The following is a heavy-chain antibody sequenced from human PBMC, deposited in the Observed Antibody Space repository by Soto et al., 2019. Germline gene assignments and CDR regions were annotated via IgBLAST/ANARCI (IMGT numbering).Heavy chain of an antibody. V-gene: IGHV3-23*01. Sequence: PGGSLRLSCAASGFTFSSYAMSWVRQAPGKGLEWVSVIFGSGGITYYADSVMGRFIISRDNSKNTLYLQMNSLRAEDTAVYYCAKGSDVLRFLEWLHDDAFDIWGQGTMVTVSS. CDR2: IFGSGGIT. CDR3: AKGSDVLRFLEWLHDDAFDI. CDR1: GFTFSSYA. J-gene: IGHJ3*02. D-gene: IGHD3-3*01.